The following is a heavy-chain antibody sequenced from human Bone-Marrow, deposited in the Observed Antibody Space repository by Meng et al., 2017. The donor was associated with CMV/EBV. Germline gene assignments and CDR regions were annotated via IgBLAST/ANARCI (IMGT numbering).Heavy chain of an antibody. CDR3: ARDLKDIVVATAAIIPASDYYYGMDV. D-gene: IGHD2-2*02. Sequence: GESLKISCAASGFTFSSYAMSWVRQPPGKGLEWVSGISGSGVSTYYADPVKGRFTITRDNSKSTLYLQMNSLGAEDTAVYYCARDLKDIVVATAAIIPASDYYYGMDVWGQGTTVTVSS. CDR2: ISGSGVST. J-gene: IGHJ6*02. CDR1: GFTFSSYA. V-gene: IGHV3-23*01.